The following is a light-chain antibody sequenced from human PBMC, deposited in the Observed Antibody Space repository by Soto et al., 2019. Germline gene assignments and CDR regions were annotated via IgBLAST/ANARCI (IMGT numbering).Light chain of an antibody. V-gene: IGLV1-47*01. Sequence: QSVLTQPPSASGTPGQRVTISCSGSSSNIGSNYVYWHQQLPGTAPRGLIYKNNERPSGVPDRFSGSKSGTSAFLAISGLRSEDEADYYCVAWDDSLSAWVFGGGTKLTVL. CDR2: KNN. CDR1: SSNIGSNY. CDR3: VAWDDSLSAWV. J-gene: IGLJ3*02.